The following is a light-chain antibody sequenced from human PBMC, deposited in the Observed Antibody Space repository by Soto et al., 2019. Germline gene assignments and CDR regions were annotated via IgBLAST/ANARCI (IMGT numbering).Light chain of an antibody. J-gene: IGLJ2*01. CDR2: EVS. CDR1: SSDVGGYNY. V-gene: IGLV2-14*01. Sequence: QSALTQPASVSGSPGQPITISCTGTSSDVGGYNYVSWYQQHPGKAPKLMIYEVSNRPSGVSNRFSGSKSGNTASLTIYGLQAEDEADYYCSSDTSTSAVLFGGGTKLTVL. CDR3: SSDTSTSAVL.